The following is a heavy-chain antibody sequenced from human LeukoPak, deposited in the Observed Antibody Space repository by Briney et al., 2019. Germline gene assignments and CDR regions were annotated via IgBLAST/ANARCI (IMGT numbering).Heavy chain of an antibody. CDR3: ARDPPPCTDTACYTGFDY. CDR2: ITRSGGHT. D-gene: IGHD2-2*02. V-gene: IGHV3-48*03. J-gene: IGHJ4*02. Sequence: GGSLRLSCAASEFTISNYDMNWARQAPGKGLEWVSHITRSGGHTFYADSVKGRFTISRDNAKNSVSLQMNSLRAEDTAVYYCARDPPPCTDTACYTGFDYWGQGTLVTVSS. CDR1: EFTISNYD.